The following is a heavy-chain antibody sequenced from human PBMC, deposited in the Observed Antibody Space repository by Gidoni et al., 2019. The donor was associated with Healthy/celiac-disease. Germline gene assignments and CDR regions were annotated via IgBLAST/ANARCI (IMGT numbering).Heavy chain of an antibody. CDR1: GFTFSSYA. CDR3: AREYELSSTSPPGYYGMDV. J-gene: IGHJ6*02. V-gene: IGHV3-30-3*01. D-gene: IGHD2-2*01. CDR2: ISYDGSNK. Sequence: QVQLVESGGGVVQPGRSLRLSCAASGFTFSSYALHWVRQAPGKGLEWVAVISYDGSNKYYADSVKGRFTISRDNSKNTLYLQMNSLRAEDTAVYYCAREYELSSTSPPGYYGMDVWGQGTTVTVSS.